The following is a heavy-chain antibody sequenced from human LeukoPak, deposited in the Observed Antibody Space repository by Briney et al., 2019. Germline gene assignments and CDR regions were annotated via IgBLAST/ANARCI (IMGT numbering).Heavy chain of an antibody. CDR2: IYPGDSKP. D-gene: IGHD3-10*01. J-gene: IGHJ4*02. CDR3: ASTTYNSGTKYYFDY. V-gene: IGHV5-51*01. CDR1: GYSFTTYC. Sequence: GESLKISCQGSGYSFTTYCIGWVRQMPGKGLEWMGIIYPGDSKPRYSPSFQGQVTISADKSINTAYLQWSSLKASDTAMYFCASTTYNSGTKYYFDYWGQGTLVTVSS.